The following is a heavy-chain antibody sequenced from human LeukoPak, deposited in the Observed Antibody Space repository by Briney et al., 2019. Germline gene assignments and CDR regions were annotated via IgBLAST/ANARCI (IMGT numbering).Heavy chain of an antibody. J-gene: IGHJ6*03. CDR3: ARSSSITARVYYYMDV. V-gene: IGHV4-59*01. CDR1: GGSITSYY. Sequence: SETLSLTCTVSGGSITSYYWSWIRQPPGKGLEWIGYIHYSGSTNYNPSVKRRVTISVDTPKKQLSLKLSSVTAADTAVYYCARSSSITARVYYYMDVWGEGTTVTVSS. D-gene: IGHD6-6*01. CDR2: IHYSGST.